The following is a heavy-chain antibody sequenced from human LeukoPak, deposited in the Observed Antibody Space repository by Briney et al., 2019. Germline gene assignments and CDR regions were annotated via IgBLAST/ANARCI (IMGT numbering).Heavy chain of an antibody. CDR3: ARDQYDTWSRRGNFDS. V-gene: IGHV3-7*03. J-gene: IGHJ4*02. CDR2: IRLDGSEK. CDR1: GFSFGKYW. Sequence: GGSLRLSCVASGFSFGKYWMSWVRQAPGKGLEWVANIRLDGSEKNYVDSVKGRFTISRDNTKNSLYLQMNSLRAEDTAVFYCARDQYDTWSRRGNFDSWGQGTLVIVSS. D-gene: IGHD3/OR15-3a*01.